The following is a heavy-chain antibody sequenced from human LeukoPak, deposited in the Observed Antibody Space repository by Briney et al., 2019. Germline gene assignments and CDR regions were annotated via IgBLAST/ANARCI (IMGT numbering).Heavy chain of an antibody. J-gene: IGHJ4*02. V-gene: IGHV4-39*01. CDR2: IFYSGST. CDR1: GGSVSSSSYY. CDR3: ARQFKGLLDS. Sequence: KPSETLSLTCTISGGSVSSSSYYWGWIRQPPGKGLEWIGSIFYSGSTYYNPSLKSRVTISVDTSKNQFSLNLSSVTAADRAVYYCARQFKGLLDSWGQGTLVTVSS.